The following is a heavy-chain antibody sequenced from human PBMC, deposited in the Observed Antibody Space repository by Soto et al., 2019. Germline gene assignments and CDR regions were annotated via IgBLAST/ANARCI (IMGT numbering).Heavy chain of an antibody. CDR3: AIAGAYSSANMDV. V-gene: IGHV3-66*01. J-gene: IGHJ6*03. Sequence: EVQLLESGGGLVQPGGSLRVSCAASGLNVSSNSMNWVRQAPGRGLEWVAITYSGGSSYYADSVKGRFTISRDNSKNTLFLQMNSLRAEDTAVYYCAIAGAYSSANMDVWGKGTPVTVSS. CDR2: TYSGGSS. CDR1: GLNVSSNS. D-gene: IGHD6-25*01.